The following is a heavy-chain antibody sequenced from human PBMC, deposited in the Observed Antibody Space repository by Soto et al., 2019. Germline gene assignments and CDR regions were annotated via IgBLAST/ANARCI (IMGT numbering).Heavy chain of an antibody. D-gene: IGHD6-19*01. Sequence: NPSETLSLTCTVSCGSISSYYWSWIRQPAGKGLEWIGRIYTSGSTNYNPSLKSRVTMSVDTSKNQFSLKLSSVTAADTAVYYCARDPSGRAENWFDPWGQGTLVTVSS. V-gene: IGHV4-4*07. CDR2: IYTSGST. CDR3: ARDPSGRAENWFDP. CDR1: CGSISSYY. J-gene: IGHJ5*02.